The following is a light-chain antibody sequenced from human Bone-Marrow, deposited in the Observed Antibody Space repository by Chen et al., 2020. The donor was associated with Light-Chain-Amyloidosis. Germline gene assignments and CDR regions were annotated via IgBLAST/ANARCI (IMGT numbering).Light chain of an antibody. V-gene: IGLV3-25*03. J-gene: IGLJ2*01. CDR1: DLPTKY. CDR2: RDT. CDR3: QSADSSGTYEVI. Sequence: SYELTQPPSVSVSPGQTARITCSRADLPTKYAYWYQQKPGQAPVLVIHRDTERPSGISERFSGSSSGTTATLTISGVQAEDEADYHCQSADSSGTYEVIFGGGTKLTVL.